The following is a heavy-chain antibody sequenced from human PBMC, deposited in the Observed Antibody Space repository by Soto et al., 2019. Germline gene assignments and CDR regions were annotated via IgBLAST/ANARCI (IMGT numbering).Heavy chain of an antibody. D-gene: IGHD3-10*01. V-gene: IGHV4-39*07. CDR1: GGSITGGSISTTSYY. CDR3: ARAPRGNYGYPSYFDY. Sequence: SETLSLTCTVSGGSITGGSISTTSYYWGWIRQPPGKGLEWIASFFYGGNTNYNPSLKSRVTISVDTSKNQFSLKLSSVTAADTAVYYCARAPRGNYGYPSYFDYWGQGTLVTVSS. J-gene: IGHJ4*02. CDR2: FFYGGNT.